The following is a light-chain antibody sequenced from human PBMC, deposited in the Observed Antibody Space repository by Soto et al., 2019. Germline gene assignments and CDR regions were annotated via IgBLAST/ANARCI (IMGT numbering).Light chain of an antibody. CDR2: GAS. J-gene: IGKJ2*01. CDR3: HQYSDWPYT. V-gene: IGKV3-15*01. Sequence: EIVMTQSPVTLSVSPGERAALSCRASQSVGGYLAWYQQKPGQAPRLVIHGASTRATGIPPRFSGSGFSKEFTLTISSLQSEDLAVYYCHQYSDWPYTFGQGTKLEIK. CDR1: QSVGGY.